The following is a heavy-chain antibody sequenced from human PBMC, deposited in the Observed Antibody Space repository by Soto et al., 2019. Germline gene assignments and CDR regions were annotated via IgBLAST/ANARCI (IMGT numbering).Heavy chain of an antibody. V-gene: IGHV6-1*01. CDR1: GDSVSSDSAS. CDR2: TYYRSKWYI. CDR3: ARGYGLTDDAFDI. J-gene: IGHJ3*02. D-gene: IGHD2-15*01. Sequence: PSQTLSLTCAISGDSVSSDSASWNWIRQSPSRGLEWLGRTYYRSKWYIEYAPSVQSRITINPDTSKNQLSLQLNSLTPEDTAVYYGARGYGLTDDAFDIWGQGTMVTVSS.